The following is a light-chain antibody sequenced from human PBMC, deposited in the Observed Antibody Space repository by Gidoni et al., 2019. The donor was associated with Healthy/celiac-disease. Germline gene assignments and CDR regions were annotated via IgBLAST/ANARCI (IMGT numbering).Light chain of an antibody. J-gene: IGKJ2*01. CDR3: QQSYSNPYT. V-gene: IGKV1-39*01. Sequence: IHMTQSPSSLSASVGDRVTITCRASQSISSYLNWYQQKPGKAPKRLIYSASSLQSGVPSRFSGSGSGKDCTLTSSSLQPEDFATYYCQQSYSNPYTFGQGTKLEIK. CDR2: SAS. CDR1: QSISSY.